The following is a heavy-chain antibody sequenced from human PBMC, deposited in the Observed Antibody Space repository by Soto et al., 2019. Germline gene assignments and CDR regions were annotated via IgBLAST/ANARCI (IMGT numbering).Heavy chain of an antibody. D-gene: IGHD3-22*01. CDR3: ARGLVPYYYDSSGYFDY. Sequence: GGSLRLSCEASGFTFSSYGMHWVRQAPGKGLEWVAVIWYDGSNKYYADSVKGRFTISRDNSKNTLYLQMNSLRAEDTAVYYCARGLVPYYYDSSGYFDYWGQGTLVTVSS. V-gene: IGHV3-33*08. J-gene: IGHJ4*02. CDR1: GFTFSSYG. CDR2: IWYDGSNK.